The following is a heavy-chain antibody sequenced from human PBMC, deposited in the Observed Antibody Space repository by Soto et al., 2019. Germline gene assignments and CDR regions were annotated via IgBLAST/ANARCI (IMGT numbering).Heavy chain of an antibody. CDR1: SGSISSSSYY. CDR3: AIRRAYSSGREWFDP. J-gene: IGHJ5*02. D-gene: IGHD6-19*01. V-gene: IGHV4-39*01. CDR2: IYYSGST. Sequence: QLQLQESGPGLVKPSETLSLTCTVSSGSISSSSYYWGWNRQPPGKGLEWIGSIYYSGSTYYNPSLKSRVTISLDTSKNHFALKLSSVTAADTAVYYCAIRRAYSSGREWFDPWGQGTLVTVSS.